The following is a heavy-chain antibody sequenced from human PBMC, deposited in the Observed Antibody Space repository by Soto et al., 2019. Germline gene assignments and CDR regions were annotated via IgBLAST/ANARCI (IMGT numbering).Heavy chain of an antibody. CDR3: ARESGFWCYFDY. Sequence: QVQLVQSGAEVKKPGSSVKVSCKASGGTFSSYSISWVRQAPGQGLEWMGRMILILDITNYAQKFQGRVTITADKSTRTAYMELSSLRSEDTAVYFCARESGFWCYFDYGGQGTLVTVSS. J-gene: IGHJ4*02. CDR1: GGTFSSYS. D-gene: IGHD3-3*01. V-gene: IGHV1-69*08. CDR2: MILILDIT.